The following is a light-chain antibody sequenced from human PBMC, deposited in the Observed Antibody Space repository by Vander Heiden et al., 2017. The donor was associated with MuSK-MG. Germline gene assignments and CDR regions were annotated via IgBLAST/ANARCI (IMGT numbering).Light chain of an antibody. CDR1: QSVNNY. CDR2: DAS. Sequence: EIVLTQSPATLSLSPGETATLSCRASQSVNNYLAWYQQKPGQAPRLLIYDASNRATGIPARFSGSGSGTDFTLTISTLEPEDFALYYCQPRSSWPQTFGGGTKVEIK. V-gene: IGKV3-11*01. CDR3: QPRSSWPQT. J-gene: IGKJ4*01.